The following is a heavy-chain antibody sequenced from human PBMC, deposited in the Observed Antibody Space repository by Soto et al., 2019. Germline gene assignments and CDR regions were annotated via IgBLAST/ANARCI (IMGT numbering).Heavy chain of an antibody. D-gene: IGHD2-21*02. Sequence: ASVKVSCKASGYTFTSYGISWVRQAPGQGLEWMGWISAYNGDTNHAQKLQGRVTMTTDTSTSTAYMELRSLRSDDTAVYYCARDLVTRDGRKLYFDYWGQGTLVTVSS. V-gene: IGHV1-18*01. CDR2: ISAYNGDT. CDR1: GYTFTSYG. CDR3: ARDLVTRDGRKLYFDY. J-gene: IGHJ4*02.